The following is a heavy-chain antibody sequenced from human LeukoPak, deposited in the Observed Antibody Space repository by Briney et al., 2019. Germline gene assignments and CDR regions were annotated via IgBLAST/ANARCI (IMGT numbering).Heavy chain of an antibody. V-gene: IGHV4-39*01. Sequence: PSETLSLTCTVSGGSISSSSYYWGWIRQPPGKGLEWIGSIYYSGSTYYNPSLKSRVTISVDTSKNQFSLKLSSVTAADTAVYYCARVVTFGGVIAGLLDCWGQGTLVTVSS. D-gene: IGHD3-16*02. J-gene: IGHJ4*02. CDR1: GGSISSSSYY. CDR3: ARVVTFGGVIAGLLDC. CDR2: IYYSGST.